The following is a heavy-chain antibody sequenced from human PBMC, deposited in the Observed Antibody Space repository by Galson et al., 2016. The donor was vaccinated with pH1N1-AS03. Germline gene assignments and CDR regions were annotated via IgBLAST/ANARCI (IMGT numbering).Heavy chain of an antibody. V-gene: IGHV5-51*01. CDR1: GYSFISYW. CDR3: ASLPVSATDPLYYFDL. J-gene: IGHJ5*01. CDR2: IYPSNSDI. Sequence: QSGAEVTKPGESLKISCKGSGYSFISYWIGWVRQMPGKGLELLGIIYPSNSDIRYSPSFQGQITISVDKTITTAFLQWTSLKPSDPGMYYCASLPVSATDPLYYFDLWGQGTLVTVSS. D-gene: IGHD2-15*01.